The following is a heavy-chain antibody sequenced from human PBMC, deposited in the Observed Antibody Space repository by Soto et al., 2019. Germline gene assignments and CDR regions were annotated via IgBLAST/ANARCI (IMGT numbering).Heavy chain of an antibody. CDR1: GFIFSDYY. CDR2: TLNKVNSFSA. CDR3: ARDTGGSYDY. V-gene: IGHV3-72*01. J-gene: IGHJ4*02. D-gene: IGHD3-16*01. Sequence: EVQLMESGGGLVQPGGSLRLSCAASGFIFSDYYMDWVRQVPGKGLEWVGRTLNKVNSFSAEYAASVKGRFSIYRDASKDSMYLQMNSLKSDDTAVYYCARDTGGSYDYWGQGALVTVSS.